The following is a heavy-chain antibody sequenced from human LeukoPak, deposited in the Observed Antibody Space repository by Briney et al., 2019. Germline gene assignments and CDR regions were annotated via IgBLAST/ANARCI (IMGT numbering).Heavy chain of an antibody. J-gene: IGHJ6*02. CDR2: ISGSGGST. Sequence: PGGSLRLSCAASGFTFSSYAMSWVRQAPGKGLEWVSAISGSGGSTYYADSVKGRFTISRDNSKNTLYPQMNSLRAEDTAVYYCAKDTVTTRYYYYGMDVWGQGTTVTVSS. CDR3: AKDTVTTRYYYYGMDV. D-gene: IGHD4-4*01. CDR1: GFTFSSYA. V-gene: IGHV3-23*01.